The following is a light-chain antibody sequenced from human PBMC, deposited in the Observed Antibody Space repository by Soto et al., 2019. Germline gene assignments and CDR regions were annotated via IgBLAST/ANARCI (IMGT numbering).Light chain of an antibody. CDR3: PLPSNWPPTWT. J-gene: IGKJ1*01. CDR2: DAS. Sequence: EIVLTQSPATLSLSPGERATLSCRASQSISSYLAWYQHKPGQAPRLLIYDASTRAAGIPARFSGSGSGTDFTLTISSLEPEDFAVYFCPLPSNWPPTWTFGQGTKVEVK. CDR1: QSISSY. V-gene: IGKV3-11*01.